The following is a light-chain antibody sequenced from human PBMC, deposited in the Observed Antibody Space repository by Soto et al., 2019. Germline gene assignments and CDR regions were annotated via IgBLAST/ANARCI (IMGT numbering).Light chain of an antibody. V-gene: IGLV2-14*01. CDR1: SSDIGAYNY. J-gene: IGLJ3*02. CDR3: SSYTTSRTLV. CDR2: EVS. Sequence: QSALTQPASVSGSPGQSITISCTGTSSDIGAYNYVSWYQKNPDKAPKLMVSEVSHRPSWVSNRFSGSKSGNTASLTISGIQTEAEADYYCSSYTTSRTLVFGGGTQLTVL.